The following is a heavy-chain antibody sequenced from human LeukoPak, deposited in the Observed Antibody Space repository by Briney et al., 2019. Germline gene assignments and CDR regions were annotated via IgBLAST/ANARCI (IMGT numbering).Heavy chain of an antibody. D-gene: IGHD6-13*01. Sequence: SETLSLTCAVSGGSLSSSNWWSWVRQPPGKGLEWIGEIYHSGSTNYNPSPKSRVTISVDKSKNQFSLKLSSVTAADTAVYYCARSIAAAGSIDYWGQGTLVTVSS. CDR2: IYHSGST. CDR3: ARSIAAAGSIDY. J-gene: IGHJ4*02. CDR1: GGSLSSSNW. V-gene: IGHV4-4*02.